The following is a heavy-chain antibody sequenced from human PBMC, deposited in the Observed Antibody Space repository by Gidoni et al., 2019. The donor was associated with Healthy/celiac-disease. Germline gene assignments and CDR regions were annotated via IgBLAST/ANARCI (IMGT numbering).Heavy chain of an antibody. V-gene: IGHV3-23*01. J-gene: IGHJ4*02. CDR1: EFTFSSYA. CDR3: AKDRYSSGWYDY. D-gene: IGHD6-19*01. Sequence: EVQLLESGGGLVQPGGSLRLSCAASEFTFSSYAMSWVRQAPGKGLEWVSAISGSGGSTYYADSVKGRFTISRDNPKNTLYLQMNSLRAEDTAVYSCAKDRYSSGWYDYWGQGTWSPSPQ. CDR2: ISGSGGST.